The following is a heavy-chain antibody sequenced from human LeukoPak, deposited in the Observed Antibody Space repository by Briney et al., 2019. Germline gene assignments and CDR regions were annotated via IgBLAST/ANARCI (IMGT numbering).Heavy chain of an antibody. CDR1: GFTFSSYG. J-gene: IGHJ4*02. Sequence: GGSLRLSCAASGFTFSSYGMHWVRQAPGKGLEWVAFIRYDGSNKYYADSVKGRFTISRDNSKNTLYLQMNSLRAEDTAVYYCAKGGSHYDILTGYYNFDYWGQGTLVTVSS. CDR2: IRYDGSNK. D-gene: IGHD3-9*01. V-gene: IGHV3-30*02. CDR3: AKGGSHYDILTGYYNFDY.